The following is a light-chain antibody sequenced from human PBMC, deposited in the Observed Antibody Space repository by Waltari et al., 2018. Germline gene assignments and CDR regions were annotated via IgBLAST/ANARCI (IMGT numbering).Light chain of an antibody. V-gene: IGLV1-47*01. CDR3: ATWVDSESFQV. J-gene: IGLJ2*01. CDR2: RNT. Sequence: QSVLNQPPSVSGTPGQRVTISCSGSSFNIVSNYVYWYQQLPGAARNRLIYRNTQRPSAATVRFSSATSGKSASLAISGLRSADEDDYHCATWVDSESFQVYGGGTKLTVL. CDR1: SFNIVSNY.